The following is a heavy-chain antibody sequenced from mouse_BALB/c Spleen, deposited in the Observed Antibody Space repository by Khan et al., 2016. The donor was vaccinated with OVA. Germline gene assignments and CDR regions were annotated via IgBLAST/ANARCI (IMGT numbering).Heavy chain of an antibody. Sequence: VQLQQSGPELVKPGASVKMSCKASGYTFTSYVMHWVKQKPGQGLEWIGYINPYNDGTKYNEKFKGKATLTSDKSSSTAYMELSSLTSEDSAVYYCASGELGHYVDYWGQGTTLTVSS. CDR1: GYTFTSYV. CDR2: INPYNDGT. J-gene: IGHJ2*01. V-gene: IGHV1S136*01. CDR3: ASGELGHYVDY. D-gene: IGHD4-1*01.